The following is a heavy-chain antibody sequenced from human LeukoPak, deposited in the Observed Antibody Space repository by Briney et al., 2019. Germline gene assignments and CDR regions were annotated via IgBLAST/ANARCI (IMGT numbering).Heavy chain of an antibody. J-gene: IGHJ4*02. D-gene: IGHD4-11*01. V-gene: IGHV3-74*01. Sequence: PGGSLRLSCAASGFTFSSYWMHWVRQSPGKGLVWVSRIKTDGSDTYYADSVRGRFTISRDNAKNTLYLQMDSLRAEDTAVYFCARGDYSSHTLWGQGTPVTVSS. CDR3: ARGDYSSHTL. CDR2: IKTDGSDT. CDR1: GFTFSSYW.